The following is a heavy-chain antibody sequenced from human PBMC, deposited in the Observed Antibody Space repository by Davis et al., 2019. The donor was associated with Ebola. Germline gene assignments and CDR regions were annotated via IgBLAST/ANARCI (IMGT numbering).Heavy chain of an antibody. D-gene: IGHD3-16*01. CDR2: IYSGGAK. CDR1: GFTFSTEG. CDR3: ARYCHYTDCSYFDC. V-gene: IGHV3-48*01. J-gene: IGHJ4*02. Sequence: PGGSLRLSCAASGFTFSTEGMHWVRQAPGKGLECISYIYSGGAKYYADSVKGRFTISRDNSKNTLYLQMNSLRAEDTATYYCARYCHYTDCSYFDCWGQGTMVAVSS.